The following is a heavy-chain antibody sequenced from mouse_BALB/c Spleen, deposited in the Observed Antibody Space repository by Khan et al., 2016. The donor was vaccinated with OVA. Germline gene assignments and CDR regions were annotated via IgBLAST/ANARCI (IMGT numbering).Heavy chain of an antibody. Sequence: EVELVESGGDLVQPGGSLKLSCAASGFTFSSFTMSWVRQTPEKRLEWVAFITNGGGNTYYPDTVKGRLTVSRDTAKNTLYLQMNSLKSEDTSMYYYATPSNTEYNEVMEFWGQGTSVTVSS. J-gene: IGHJ4*01. CDR1: GFTFSSFT. V-gene: IGHV5-12-2*01. D-gene: IGHD1-3*01. CDR3: ATPSNTEYNEVMEF. CDR2: ITNGGGNT.